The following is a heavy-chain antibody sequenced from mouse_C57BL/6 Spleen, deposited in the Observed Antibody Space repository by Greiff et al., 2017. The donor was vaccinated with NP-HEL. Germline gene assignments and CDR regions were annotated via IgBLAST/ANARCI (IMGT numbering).Heavy chain of an antibody. D-gene: IGHD2-3*01. CDR3: ARGDDGYLYYYAMDY. J-gene: IGHJ4*01. V-gene: IGHV1-78*01. CDR1: GYTFTDHT. CDR2: IYPRDGST. Sequence: VQLQQSDAELVKPGASVKISCKVSGYTFTDHTIHWMKQRPEQGLEWIGYIYPRDGSTKYNEKFKGKATLTADKSSSTAYMQLNSLTSEDSAVYFCARGDDGYLYYYAMDYWGQGTSVTVSS.